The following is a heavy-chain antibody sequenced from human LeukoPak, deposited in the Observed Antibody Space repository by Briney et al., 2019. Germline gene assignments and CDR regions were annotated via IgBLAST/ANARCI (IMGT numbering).Heavy chain of an antibody. Sequence: GGSLRLSCVASGFTFNKYWMHWVRQAAGKGLVWVSRINPDGSSTDYADSVKGRFTISRHNAKNTLYLQMNTLRAEDTALYFCASITPGYWGQGNLVTVCS. CDR3: ASITPGY. CDR1: GFTFNKYW. CDR2: INPDGSST. V-gene: IGHV3-74*01. D-gene: IGHD1-14*01. J-gene: IGHJ4*02.